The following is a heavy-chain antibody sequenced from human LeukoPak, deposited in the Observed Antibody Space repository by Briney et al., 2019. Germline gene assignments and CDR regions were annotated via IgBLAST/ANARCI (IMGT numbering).Heavy chain of an antibody. Sequence: PGGSLRLSCAASGFTFSTSGMNWVRQAPGKGLEWVSSISPDSNFIPQADSVKGRFTISRDNAKNSLYLQMESLRVEETAVYYCANFQTVGITPFEHWGQGTLVTVSS. V-gene: IGHV3-21*01. CDR2: ISPDSNFI. D-gene: IGHD3-3*01. CDR3: ANFQTVGITPFEH. J-gene: IGHJ5*02. CDR1: GFTFSTSG.